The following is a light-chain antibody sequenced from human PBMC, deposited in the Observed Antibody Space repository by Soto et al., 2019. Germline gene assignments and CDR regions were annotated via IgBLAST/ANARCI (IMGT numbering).Light chain of an antibody. CDR1: QNIYYN. Sequence: IRMTQSPATVSVSPGESATLSCRASQNIYYNVAWYQHRPGQAPRLRIYRASTRAPGVPARFSGSGSGTEFTLTVSSLQPEDFTVYSCLQYHNLWALGQGTKVEI. V-gene: IGKV3-15*01. CDR3: LQYHNLWA. J-gene: IGKJ1*01. CDR2: RAS.